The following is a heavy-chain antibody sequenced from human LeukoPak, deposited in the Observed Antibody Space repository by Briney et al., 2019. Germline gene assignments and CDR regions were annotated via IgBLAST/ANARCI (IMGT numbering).Heavy chain of an antibody. J-gene: IGHJ3*02. V-gene: IGHV3-23*01. CDR1: RFTFSSYA. D-gene: IGHD2-21*01. CDR2: ISVSGGST. CDR3: ARGYSRAFDI. Sequence: PGGSLRLSCAASRFTFSSYAMSWVRQAPGKGLEWASTISVSGGSTYYADSVKGRFTISRDNSKNTLYLQMNSLRAEDTAVYYCARGYSRAFDIWGQGTMVTVSS.